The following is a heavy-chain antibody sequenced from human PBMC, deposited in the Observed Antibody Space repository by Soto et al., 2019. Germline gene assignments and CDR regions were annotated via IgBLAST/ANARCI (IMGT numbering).Heavy chain of an antibody. CDR2: IYTSGST. CDR3: ARDGPHYGWGQDY. D-gene: IGHD4-17*01. J-gene: IGHJ4*02. V-gene: IGHV4-4*07. Sequence: SETLSLTCTVSGGSISSYYWSWIGQPAGKGLEWIGRIYTSGSTNYNPSLKSRVTMSVDTSKNQFSLKLSSVTAADTAVYYCARDGPHYGWGQDYWGQGTLVTVSS. CDR1: GGSISSYY.